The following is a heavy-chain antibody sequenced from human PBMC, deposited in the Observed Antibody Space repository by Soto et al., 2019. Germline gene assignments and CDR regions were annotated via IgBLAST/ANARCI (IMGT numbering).Heavy chain of an antibody. Sequence: QVQLVQSGAEVKEPGDSVRVYCEASGYTFTAYHIHWVRQAPGQGLEWMGWINPKFGDTSYAQDFQGRASMTRDMSISTVYMELRRMTSDDTAIYYCARDMDYYYVRCSGNGNGVWGQGTTVPVFS. CDR2: INPKFGDT. CDR1: GYTFTAYH. CDR3: ARDMDYYYVRCSGNGNGV. D-gene: IGHD3-10*02. J-gene: IGHJ6*02. V-gene: IGHV1-2*02.